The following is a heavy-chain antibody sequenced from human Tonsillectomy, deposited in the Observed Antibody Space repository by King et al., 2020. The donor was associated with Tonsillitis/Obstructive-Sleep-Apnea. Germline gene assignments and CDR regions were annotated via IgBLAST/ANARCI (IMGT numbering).Heavy chain of an antibody. D-gene: IGHD5-18*01. Sequence: VQLQQWGAGLLRPSETLSLTCAVYGGSFSGYYWSWIRQPPGKGLEWIGEISHSGSTNYNPPLKSRVTISLDTSKNQFSLNLSSVTAADTAVYYCAIGAWDTAIPGLVCFDPWGQGTLVTVSS. J-gene: IGHJ5*02. CDR3: AIGAWDTAIPGLVCFDP. CDR1: GGSFSGYY. CDR2: ISHSGST. V-gene: IGHV4-34*01.